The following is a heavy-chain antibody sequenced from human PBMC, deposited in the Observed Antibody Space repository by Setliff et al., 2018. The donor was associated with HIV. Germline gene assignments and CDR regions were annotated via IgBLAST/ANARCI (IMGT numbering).Heavy chain of an antibody. CDR2: ISPIFGTS. CDR3: ARDLGSSSSMDP. D-gene: IGHD6-6*01. V-gene: IGHV1-69*13. Sequence: ASVKVSCKASGGTSSNYAINWVRQAPGQGLEWMGGISPIFGTSNYAQKFQGRVTITADESTSTAYMELSSLRSTDTAVYYCARDLGSSSSMDPWGQGTLVTVSS. CDR1: GGTSSNYA. J-gene: IGHJ5*02.